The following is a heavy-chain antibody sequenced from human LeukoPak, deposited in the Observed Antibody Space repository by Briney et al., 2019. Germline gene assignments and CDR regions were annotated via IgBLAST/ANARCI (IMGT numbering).Heavy chain of an antibody. V-gene: IGHV3-20*04. Sequence: GGSLRLSCAASGFTFDDYGMSWVRQAPGKGLEWVAGINWNGGSTGYTDSVKGRFTISRDNAKNSLYLQMNSLRAEDTALYYCARGPLSGYYCYYMDVWGKGTTVTVSS. CDR3: ARGPLSGYYCYYMDV. J-gene: IGHJ6*03. CDR2: INWNGGST. CDR1: GFTFDDYG.